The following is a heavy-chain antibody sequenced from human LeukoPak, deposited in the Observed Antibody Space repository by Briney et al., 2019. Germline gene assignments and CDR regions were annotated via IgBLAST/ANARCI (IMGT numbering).Heavy chain of an antibody. CDR2: ISGSGGST. V-gene: IGHV3-23*01. CDR1: GFTFSSYV. Sequence: GGSLRLSCAVSGFTFSSYVMSWVRQAPGKGLEWVSAISGSGGSTYYADSVKGRFTISRDNSKNTLYLQMNSLRAEDTAVYYCAKSPYDSSGYYYVYYYYMDVWGKGTTVTVSS. D-gene: IGHD3-22*01. CDR3: AKSPYDSSGYYYVYYYYMDV. J-gene: IGHJ6*03.